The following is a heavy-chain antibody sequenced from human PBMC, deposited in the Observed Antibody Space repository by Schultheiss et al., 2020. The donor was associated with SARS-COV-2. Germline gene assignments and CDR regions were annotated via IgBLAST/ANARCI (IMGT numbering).Heavy chain of an antibody. CDR2: ISYDGSNK. V-gene: IGHV3-30-3*01. CDR1: GFTFSSYA. CDR3: VKDHGRFLEWLFDY. D-gene: IGHD3-3*01. J-gene: IGHJ4*02. Sequence: GGSLRLSCAASGFTFSSYAMHWVRQAPGKGLEWVAVISYDGSNKYYADSVKGRFTISRDNSKNTLYLQMNSLRAEDTAVYYCVKDHGRFLEWLFDYWGQGTLVTVSS.